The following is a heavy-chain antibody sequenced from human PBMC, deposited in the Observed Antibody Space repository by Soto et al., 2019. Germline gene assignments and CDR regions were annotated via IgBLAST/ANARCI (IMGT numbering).Heavy chain of an antibody. D-gene: IGHD1-1*01. CDR1: GFTFSTYW. J-gene: IGHJ3*01. CDR3: IPRGT. V-gene: IGHV3-7*02. CDR2: INQDGNTK. Sequence: EVQLVESGGGLVQPGGSLRLSCAASGFTFSTYWMNWVRQAPGKGLEWVANINQDGNTKYYVDSVKGRFTFSRDNAKNSLYLQMNSLRADDTAVYYCIPRGTWGQGTTVFVSS.